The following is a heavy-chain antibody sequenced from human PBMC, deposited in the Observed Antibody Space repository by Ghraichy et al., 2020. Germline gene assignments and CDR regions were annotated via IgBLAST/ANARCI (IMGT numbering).Heavy chain of an antibody. CDR2: IYYSGST. D-gene: IGHD5-12*01. Sequence: SETLSLTCTVSGGSVSSGSYYWSWIRQPPGKGLEWIGYIYYSGSTNYNPSLKSRVTISVDTSKNQFSLKLSSVTAADTAVYYCARESINSGYLTFSYFDYWGQGTLVTVSS. V-gene: IGHV4-61*01. CDR1: GGSVSSGSYY. CDR3: ARESINSGYLTFSYFDY. J-gene: IGHJ4*02.